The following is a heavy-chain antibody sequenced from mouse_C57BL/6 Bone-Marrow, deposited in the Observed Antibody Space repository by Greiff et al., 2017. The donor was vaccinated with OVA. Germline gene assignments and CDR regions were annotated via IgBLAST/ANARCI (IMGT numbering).Heavy chain of an antibody. CDR1: GYTFTSYW. J-gene: IGHJ2*01. D-gene: IGHD4-1*01. V-gene: IGHV1-64*01. CDR3: AILTGADY. Sequence: VKLQQPGAELVKPGASVKLSCKASGYTFTSYWMHWVKQRPGQGLEWIGMIHPNSGSTNYNEKFKGKATLTVDKSSSTAYMQLSSLTSADSAVYYCAILTGADYWGQGTTLTVSS. CDR2: IHPNSGST.